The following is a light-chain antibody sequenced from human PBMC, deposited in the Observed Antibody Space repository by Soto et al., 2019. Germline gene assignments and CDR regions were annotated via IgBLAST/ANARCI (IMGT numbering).Light chain of an antibody. V-gene: IGKV3-11*01. Sequence: EIVLTQSPATLSLSPGDGATLSCRASQRVSSYLAWYQQKPGQAPRLLIYDASNRATGIPARFSGSGSGTDFTLTISSLEPEDFAVYYCQQRYNWWTFGQGTKVDIK. CDR3: QQRYNWWT. CDR2: DAS. CDR1: QRVSSY. J-gene: IGKJ1*01.